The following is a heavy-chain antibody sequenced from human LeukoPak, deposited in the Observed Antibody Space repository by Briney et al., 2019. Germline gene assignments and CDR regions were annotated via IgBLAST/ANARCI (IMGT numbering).Heavy chain of an antibody. Sequence: GGSLRLSCAASGFTFSSYNMQWVRQAPSKGLEWVTSIGFDGKSKYYADSVKGRFTVSRDNSKNTLSLQMISLRAEDTAVYYCAKVPKSTGWTADFWGQGTLVTVSS. CDR3: AKVPKSTGWTADF. CDR1: GFTFSSYN. J-gene: IGHJ4*02. V-gene: IGHV3-30*02. D-gene: IGHD3-9*01. CDR2: IGFDGKSK.